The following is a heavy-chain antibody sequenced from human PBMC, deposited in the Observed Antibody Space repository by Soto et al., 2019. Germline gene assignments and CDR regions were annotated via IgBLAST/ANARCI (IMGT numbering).Heavy chain of an antibody. CDR2: LLRSGSST. Sequence: FLRLSCAASGFTFRSYAMSWARQAPGKGLEWVSSLLRSGSSTYYADSVKGRFTISSDISANSLYLQMDSLRAEDTAVYYCAKDAVSGDGVWLLDSWGQGTVVTVSS. V-gene: IGHV3-23*01. CDR3: AKDAVSGDGVWLLDS. J-gene: IGHJ5*02. CDR1: GFTFRSYA. D-gene: IGHD4-17*01.